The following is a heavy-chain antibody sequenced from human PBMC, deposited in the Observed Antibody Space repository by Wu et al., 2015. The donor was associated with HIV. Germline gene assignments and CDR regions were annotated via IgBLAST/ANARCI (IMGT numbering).Heavy chain of an antibody. CDR3: ARDTGKLEYSLSPPSYYMDV. Sequence: QVQLVQPGAEVKKPGASVKVSCKASGYTLTGYYIHWVRQAPGQGLEWMGWINPNSGGTNYAQKFQARVTMTRDTSISTAYMELSRLRSDDMAVYYCARDTGKLEYSLSPPSYYMDVWDKGTTVTVSS. CDR2: INPNSGGT. D-gene: IGHD2/OR15-2a*01. J-gene: IGHJ6*03. CDR1: GYTLTGYY. V-gene: IGHV1-2*02.